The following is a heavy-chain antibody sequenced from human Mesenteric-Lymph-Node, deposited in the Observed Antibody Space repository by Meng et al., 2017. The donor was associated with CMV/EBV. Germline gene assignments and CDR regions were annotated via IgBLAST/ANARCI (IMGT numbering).Heavy chain of an antibody. V-gene: IGHV3-7*01. CDR3: ARDRYDFWSGYVLGRY. D-gene: IGHD3-3*01. J-gene: IGHJ4*02. Sequence: GESLKISCAASGFTFSSYWMSWVRQAPGKGLEWVANIKQDGSEKYYVDSVKGRFTISRDNAKNSLYLQMNSLRAKDTAMYYCARDRYDFWSGYVLGRYWGQGTLVTVSS. CDR1: GFTFSSYW. CDR2: IKQDGSEK.